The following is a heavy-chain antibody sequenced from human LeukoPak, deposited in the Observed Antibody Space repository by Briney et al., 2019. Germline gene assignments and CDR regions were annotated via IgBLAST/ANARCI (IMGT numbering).Heavy chain of an antibody. CDR2: ISAYNGNT. J-gene: IGHJ6*02. CDR1: GYSFTIYA. V-gene: IGHV1-18*04. CDR3: ARDPLRSSWSTYKNAMDV. Sequence: GASVKVSCKASGYSFTIYAINWVRQAPGQGLEWMALISAYNGNTEYSQTVEGRVTLTTDASTSTAYMELLSLTSDDTAVYYCARDPLRSSWSTYKNAMDVWGQGTTVTVS. D-gene: IGHD6-13*01.